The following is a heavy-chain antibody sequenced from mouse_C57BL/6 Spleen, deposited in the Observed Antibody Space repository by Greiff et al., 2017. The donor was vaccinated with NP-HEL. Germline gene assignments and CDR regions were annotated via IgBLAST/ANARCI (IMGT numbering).Heavy chain of an antibody. CDR1: GYTFTDYY. D-gene: IGHD2-4*01. CDR3: AGGDYDESY. V-gene: IGHV1-76*01. J-gene: IGHJ2*01. CDR2: IYPGSGNT. Sequence: QVQLQQSGAELVRPGASVKLSCKASGYTFTDYYINWVKQRPGQGLEWIARIYPGSGNTYYNEKFKGKATLTAEQSSSTAYMQLSSLTSEDSAVYFCAGGDYDESYWGQGTTLTVSS.